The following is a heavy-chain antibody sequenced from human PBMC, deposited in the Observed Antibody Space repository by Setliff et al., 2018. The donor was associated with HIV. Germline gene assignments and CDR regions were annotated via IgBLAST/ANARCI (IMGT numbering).Heavy chain of an antibody. J-gene: IGHJ3*02. CDR3: ARFPLLHKNAFDI. D-gene: IGHD2-15*01. CDR2: IYYSGST. CDR1: GGSINSGGYY. Sequence: PSETLSLTCTVSGGSINSGGYYWSWIRQHPGKGLEWTGHIYYSGSTNYNPSLKSRVTISVDTSRNQFSLNLSSVTAADTAVYYCARFPLLHKNAFDIWGQGTMVTVSS. V-gene: IGHV4-61*08.